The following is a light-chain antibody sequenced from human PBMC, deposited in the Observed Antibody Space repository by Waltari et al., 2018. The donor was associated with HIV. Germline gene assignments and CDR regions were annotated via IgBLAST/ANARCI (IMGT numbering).Light chain of an antibody. V-gene: IGKV3-11*01. CDR2: DAS. CDR1: QSVSSY. CDR3: QQYFSPPPLT. Sequence: EIVLTQSPATLSLSPGERATLSCRASQSVSSYLAWYQQKPGQAPRLLIYDASNRATGIPARISGSGSGTDFTLTISSLEPEDFAVYYCQQYFSPPPLTFGGGTKVEIK. J-gene: IGKJ4*01.